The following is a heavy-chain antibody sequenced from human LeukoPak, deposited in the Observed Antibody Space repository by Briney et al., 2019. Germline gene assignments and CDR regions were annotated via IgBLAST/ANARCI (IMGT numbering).Heavy chain of an antibody. D-gene: IGHD2-2*01. CDR1: GFTFSSYA. V-gene: IGHV3-23*01. Sequence: GGSLRLSCTASGFTFSSYAMSWVRQAPGKGLEWVSAISGSGGGTYYADSVKGRFTISRDNSKNTLYLQMNSLKASDTAMYYCARQVGVVVPAANLGYMDVWGKGTTVTVSS. J-gene: IGHJ6*03. CDR2: ISGSGGGT. CDR3: ARQVGVVVPAANLGYMDV.